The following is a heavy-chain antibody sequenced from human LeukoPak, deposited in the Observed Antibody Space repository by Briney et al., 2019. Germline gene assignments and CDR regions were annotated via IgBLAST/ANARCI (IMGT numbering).Heavy chain of an antibody. CDR3: ARDRSYSSGYYGGSLDY. CDR2: IWYDGSNK. J-gene: IGHJ4*02. CDR1: GFTFSTYG. D-gene: IGHD3-22*01. Sequence: GRSLRLSCAAFGFTFSTYGMHWVRQAPGKGLEWVAIIWYDGSNKYYADSVKGRFTISRDNSKNTLYLQMNSLRAEDTAVYYCARDRSYSSGYYGGSLDYWGQGTLVTVSS. V-gene: IGHV3-33*01.